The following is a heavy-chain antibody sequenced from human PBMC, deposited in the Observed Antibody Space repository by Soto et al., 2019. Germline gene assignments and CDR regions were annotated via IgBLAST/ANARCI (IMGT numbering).Heavy chain of an antibody. Sequence: QVQLVQSGAAVKKPGSSVKVSCKASGGTFSNYAISWVRQAPGQGLEWMGGIIPIFGTANYAQKFQGRVTITAEESTSTAYMELSSLTSEDTAVYFSARGLHYSYDSSGSHDAFEIWGQGTLVTVSS. V-gene: IGHV1-69*01. CDR1: GGTFSNYA. J-gene: IGHJ3*02. CDR3: ARGLHYSYDSSGSHDAFEI. CDR2: IIPIFGTA. D-gene: IGHD3-22*01.